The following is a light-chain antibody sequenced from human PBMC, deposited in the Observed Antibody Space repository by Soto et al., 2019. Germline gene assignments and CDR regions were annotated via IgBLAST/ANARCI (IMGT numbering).Light chain of an antibody. J-gene: IGLJ1*01. Sequence: SALPQPASVSVSPGQSIAISCPGTSSDVGGYNSVSWYQQHPGKAPKLMIYNVSNRPSGVSDRFSGSKSGNTASLTISGLQAEDEADYYCSSYTSSNTYVFGTGTKVTVL. V-gene: IGLV2-14*03. CDR2: NVS. CDR3: SSYTSSNTYV. CDR1: SSDVGGYNS.